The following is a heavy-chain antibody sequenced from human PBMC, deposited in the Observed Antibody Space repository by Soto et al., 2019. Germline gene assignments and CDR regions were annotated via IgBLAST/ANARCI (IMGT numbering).Heavy chain of an antibody. CDR2: INHSGST. CDR1: GGSFSGYY. D-gene: IGHD3-3*01. Sequence: PSETLSLTCAVYGGSFSGYYWSWIRQPPGKGLEWIGEINHSGSTNYNPSLKSRVTISVDTSKNQFSLKLSSVTAAHTAVYYCARGRLRFLEWLLEGGYFDYWGQGTLVTVSS. V-gene: IGHV4-34*01. J-gene: IGHJ4*02. CDR3: ARGRLRFLEWLLEGGYFDY.